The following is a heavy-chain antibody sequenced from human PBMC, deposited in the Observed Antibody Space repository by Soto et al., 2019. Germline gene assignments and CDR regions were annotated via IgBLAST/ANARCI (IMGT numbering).Heavy chain of an antibody. Sequence: QVQLVESGGGVVQPGRSLRLSCGASGFTFSSYAMHWVRQAPGKGLEWVAVISNDGSNKYYADSVNGRFTISRDNSKHTLYLKMNSLRAEDTAVYYCARDGASTYYDFWGGYSIGMDVWGQGTTVTVSS. CDR3: ARDGASTYYDFWGGYSIGMDV. D-gene: IGHD3-3*01. V-gene: IGHV3-30-3*01. J-gene: IGHJ6*02. CDR2: ISNDGSNK. CDR1: GFTFSSYA.